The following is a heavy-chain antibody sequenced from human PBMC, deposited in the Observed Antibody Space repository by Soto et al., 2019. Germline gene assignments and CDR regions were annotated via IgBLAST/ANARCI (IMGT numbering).Heavy chain of an antibody. V-gene: IGHV3-21*01. J-gene: IGHJ4*02. CDR3: ARDYREMATVCDY. D-gene: IGHD4-4*01. Sequence: GGSLRLSCAASGFTFSSYSMNWVRQAPGKGLEWVSSISSSSSYIYYADSVKGRFTISRDNAKNSLYLQMNSLRAEDTAVYYCARDYREMATVCDYWGQGTLVTVSS. CDR1: GFTFSSYS. CDR2: ISSSSSYI.